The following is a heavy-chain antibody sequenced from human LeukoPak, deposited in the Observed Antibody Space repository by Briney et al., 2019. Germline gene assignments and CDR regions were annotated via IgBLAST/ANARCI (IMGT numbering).Heavy chain of an antibody. CDR1: GGSFSGYY. V-gene: IGHV4-34*01. Sequence: SETLSLTCAVYGGSFSGYYWSWIRQPPGKGLEWIGEINHSGSTNYNPSLKSRVTISVDTSKSQFSLKLSSVTAADTAVYYCASGRIQLWLRRDYWGQGTLVTVSS. J-gene: IGHJ4*02. CDR3: ASGRIQLWLRRDY. D-gene: IGHD5-18*01. CDR2: INHSGST.